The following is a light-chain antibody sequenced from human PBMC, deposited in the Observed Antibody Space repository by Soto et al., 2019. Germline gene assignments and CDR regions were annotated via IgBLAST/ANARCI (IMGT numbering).Light chain of an antibody. CDR3: LSYGKV. CDR2: EGR. J-gene: IGLJ1*01. V-gene: IGLV2-11*01. CDR1: NSDVGGYNY. Sequence: QSALTQPRSVSGSPGQSVTISCTGTNSDVGGYNYVSWYQQYPGKAPKLIIYEGRERPSGVSDRFSGSKSDNAASLTISALQTEDEAEYFCLSYGKVFGTGTKLTVL.